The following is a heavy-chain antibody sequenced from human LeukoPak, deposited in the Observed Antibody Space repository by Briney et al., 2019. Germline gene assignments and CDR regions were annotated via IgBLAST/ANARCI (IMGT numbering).Heavy chain of an antibody. CDR2: ISGSGGST. CDR3: AKRDYGDYEVPFDY. D-gene: IGHD4-17*01. V-gene: IGHV3-23*01. CDR1: GFTFSSYA. J-gene: IGHJ4*02. Sequence: GGSLRLSCAASGFTFSSYAMSWVRQAPGKGLEWVSAISGSGGSTYYADSAKGRFTISRDNSKNTLYLQMNSLRAEDTAVYYCAKRDYGDYEVPFDYWGQGTLVTVSS.